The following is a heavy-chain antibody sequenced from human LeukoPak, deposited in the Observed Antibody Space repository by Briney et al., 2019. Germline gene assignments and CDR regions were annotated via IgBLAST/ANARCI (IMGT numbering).Heavy chain of an antibody. Sequence: GGSLRLSCAASGFTFDDYGMSWVRQAPGKELEWVSGINWNGGSTGYADSVKGRFTISRDNAKNSLFLQMNSLRAEDTALYYCAREGYCSSTRCYEAGLDVWGQGTTVTVSS. CDR3: AREGYCSSTRCYEAGLDV. CDR2: INWNGGST. V-gene: IGHV3-20*04. D-gene: IGHD2-2*01. J-gene: IGHJ6*02. CDR1: GFTFDDYG.